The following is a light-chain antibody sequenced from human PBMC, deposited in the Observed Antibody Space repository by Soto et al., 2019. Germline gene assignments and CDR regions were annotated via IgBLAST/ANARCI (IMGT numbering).Light chain of an antibody. Sequence: AIQMTQSPSSLSASVGDRVTITCRASQGIRNDLGWYQQRPGKAPKLLIFATSSLQSGVPSRFSGSGSGTECTLTISSLQPEDFATYYCFQDYNYSRTFGQGTKVEI. V-gene: IGKV1-6*01. J-gene: IGKJ1*01. CDR3: FQDYNYSRT. CDR1: QGIRND. CDR2: ATS.